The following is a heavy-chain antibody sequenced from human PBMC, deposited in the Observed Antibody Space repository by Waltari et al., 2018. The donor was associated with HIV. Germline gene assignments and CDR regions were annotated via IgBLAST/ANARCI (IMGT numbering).Heavy chain of an antibody. Sequence: QVQLQQWGAGLLKPSETLSLTCAVYGGSFSGYYWSWIRQPPGQGLEWIGEINHRGSTNYTPSLKSRVIISVDTSMNQFSLKLSAGTAADTAVYYCARARYCSSTRCYTKGRRNSFYYYALDVWGQGTTVTVSS. V-gene: IGHV4-34*01. CDR2: INHRGST. CDR1: GGSFSGYY. J-gene: IGHJ6*02. D-gene: IGHD2-2*02. CDR3: ARARYCSSTRCYTKGRRNSFYYYALDV.